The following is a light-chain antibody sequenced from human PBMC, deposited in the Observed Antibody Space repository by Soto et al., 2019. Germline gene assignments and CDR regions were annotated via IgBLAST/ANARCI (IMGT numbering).Light chain of an antibody. CDR3: CSYAGSSTLDVV. CDR1: SSDIGGFNY. CDR2: DVT. Sequence: QSLLTQPRSVSGSPGQSVTISCTGTSSDIGGFNYVSWYQQHPGKVPKLMIYDVTKRPSGVPDRFSASKSGNTASLTISGLQAEDEADYYCCSYAGSSTLDVVFGGGTKLTVL. J-gene: IGLJ2*01. V-gene: IGLV2-11*01.